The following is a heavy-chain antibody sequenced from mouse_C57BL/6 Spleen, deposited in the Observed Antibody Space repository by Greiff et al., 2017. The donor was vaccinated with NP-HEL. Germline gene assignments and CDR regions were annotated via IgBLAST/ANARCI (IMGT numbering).Heavy chain of an antibody. J-gene: IGHJ2*01. D-gene: IGHD2-14*01. CDR1: GYTFTSYW. V-gene: IGHV1-50*01. CDR3: ARWEVWVHYFDY. Sequence: VQLQQPGAELVKPGASVKLSCKASGYTFTSYWMQWVKQRPGQGLEWIGEIDPSDSYTNYNQKFKGKATLTVDTSSSTAYMQLSSLTSEDSAVYYCARWEVWVHYFDYWGQGTTLTVSS. CDR2: IDPSDSYT.